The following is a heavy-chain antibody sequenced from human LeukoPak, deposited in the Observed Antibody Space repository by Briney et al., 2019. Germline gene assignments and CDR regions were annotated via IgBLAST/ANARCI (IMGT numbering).Heavy chain of an antibody. V-gene: IGHV4-39*07. CDR1: GGSLTSSNYY. J-gene: IGHJ4*02. D-gene: IGHD1-1*01. CDR3: ARELTTGPYYFDS. CDR2: IYYSGTT. Sequence: SETLSLTCTVSGGSLTSSNYYWGWIRQPPGKGLEWIGNIYYSGTTYYNPSLKSRVTISVDTSKNQFSLKLTSVLAADTAVYYCARELTTGPYYFDSWGQGTLVTVSS.